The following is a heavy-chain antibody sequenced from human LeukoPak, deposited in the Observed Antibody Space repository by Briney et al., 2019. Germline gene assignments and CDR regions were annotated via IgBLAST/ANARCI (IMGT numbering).Heavy chain of an antibody. Sequence: AGGSLRLSCAALGFTFSIDWRSWVRQAPGKGLEWVANIRTDGSEKHYADSVKGRFTISRDNAKNLLYLQMSNLRAEDTAVYYLVIYYRCCVWLYWGQGTLVTVSS. D-gene: IGHD2-15*01. J-gene: IGHJ4*02. CDR2: IRTDGSEK. CDR3: VIYYRCCVWLY. CDR1: GFTFSIDW. V-gene: IGHV3-7*05.